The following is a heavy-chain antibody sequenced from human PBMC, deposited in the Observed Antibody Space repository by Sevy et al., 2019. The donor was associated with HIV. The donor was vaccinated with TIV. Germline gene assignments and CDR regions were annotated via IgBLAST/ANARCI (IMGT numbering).Heavy chain of an antibody. CDR1: GGSISSSNW. CDR2: IYHSGST. D-gene: IGHD4-17*01. J-gene: IGHJ3*02. Sequence: SETLSLTCAVSGGSISSSNWWSWVRQPPGKGLEWIGEIYHSGSTNYNPFLKSRVTISVDKSKNQFSLKLSSVTAADTAVYYCARDWGPTVTTRAFDIWGQGTMVTVSS. CDR3: ARDWGPTVTTRAFDI. V-gene: IGHV4-4*02.